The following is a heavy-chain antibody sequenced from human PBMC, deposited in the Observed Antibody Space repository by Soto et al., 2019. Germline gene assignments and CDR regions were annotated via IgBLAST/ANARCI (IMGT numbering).Heavy chain of an antibody. D-gene: IGHD2-15*01. V-gene: IGHV4-59*08. J-gene: IGHJ6*03. CDR1: GGSISSYY. Sequence: PSETLSLTCTVSGGSISSYYWSWIRQPPGKGLEWIGYIYYSGSTNYNPSLKSRVTISVDTSKNQFSLKLSSVTAADTAVFYCARTRYCSGGSCNYYYSYYMDDWGKGTTVTVSS. CDR3: ARTRYCSGGSCNYYYSYYMDD. CDR2: IYYSGST.